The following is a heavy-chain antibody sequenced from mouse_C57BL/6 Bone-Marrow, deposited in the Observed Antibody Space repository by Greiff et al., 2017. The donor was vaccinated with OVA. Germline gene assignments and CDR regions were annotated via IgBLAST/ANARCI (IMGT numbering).Heavy chain of an antibody. D-gene: IGHD2-1*01. Sequence: EVQVVESGGGLVKPGGSLKLSCAASGFTFSSYAMSWVRQTPAKRLEWVATISDGGSYTYYPDNVKGRVTISRDNAKNNLYLQMSHLKSEDTAMYYCARDRGGNYDWGQGTTLTVSS. CDR1: GFTFSSYA. J-gene: IGHJ2*01. CDR2: ISDGGSYT. CDR3: ARDRGGNYD. V-gene: IGHV5-4*01.